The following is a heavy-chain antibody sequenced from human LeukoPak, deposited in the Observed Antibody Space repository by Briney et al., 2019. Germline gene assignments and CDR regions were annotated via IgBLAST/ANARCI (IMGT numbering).Heavy chain of an antibody. D-gene: IGHD2-8*02. CDR3: ASYLYWWSDLGY. Sequence: GGSLRLSCAASGFTFSGHWMHWVRQAPGKGLVWVSRMNTDGSSINYADSVRGRFTISRDNAKNSLYLQMNSLRVGDTAVYYCASYLYWWSDLGYWGQGTLVTVSS. V-gene: IGHV3-74*01. J-gene: IGHJ4*02. CDR1: GFTFSGHW. CDR2: MNTDGSSI.